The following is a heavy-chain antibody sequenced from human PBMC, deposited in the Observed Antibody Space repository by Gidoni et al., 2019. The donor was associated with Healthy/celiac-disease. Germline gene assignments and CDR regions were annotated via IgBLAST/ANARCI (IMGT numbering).Heavy chain of an antibody. CDR2: ISYDGSNK. CDR1: GFTFSSYA. CDR3: ARDLGGFDY. V-gene: IGHV3-30-3*01. Sequence: QVQLVESGGGVVQPGRSLSLSCAASGFTFSSYAMHWVRQAPGTGLEWVAVISYDGSNKYYADSVKGRFTISRDNSKNTLYLQMNSLRAEDTAVYYCARDLGGFDYWGQGTLVTVSS. J-gene: IGHJ4*02.